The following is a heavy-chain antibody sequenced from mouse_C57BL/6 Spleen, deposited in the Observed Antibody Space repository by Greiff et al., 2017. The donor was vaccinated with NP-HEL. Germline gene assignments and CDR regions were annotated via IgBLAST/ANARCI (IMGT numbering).Heavy chain of an antibody. CDR3: AMVYGYDPFAY. CDR2: IHPNSGST. CDR1: GYTFTSYW. D-gene: IGHD2-2*01. Sequence: VQLQQSGAELVKPGASVKLSCKASGYTFTSYWMHWVKQRPGQGLEWIGMIHPNSGSTNYNEKLKSKATLTVDKSSSTAYMQLSSLTSEDSAVYYCAMVYGYDPFAYWGQGTLVTVSA. V-gene: IGHV1-64*01. J-gene: IGHJ3*01.